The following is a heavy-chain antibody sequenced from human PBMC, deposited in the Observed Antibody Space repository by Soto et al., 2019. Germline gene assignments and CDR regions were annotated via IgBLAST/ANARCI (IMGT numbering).Heavy chain of an antibody. Sequence: GGALRLSWGASGFTFSSYGMHWVRQGPGKGLEWGAGISYDGSNKYYADSVKGRFTISRDNSKNTLYLQMTRLRAEDAAAYYCSKYGFLHLYGNNYCYYCRMDVWGQGTTVTVSS. D-gene: IGHD1-1*01. J-gene: IGHJ6*02. CDR2: ISYDGSNK. CDR3: SKYGFLHLYGNNYCYYCRMDV. CDR1: GFTFSSYG. V-gene: IGHV3-30*18.